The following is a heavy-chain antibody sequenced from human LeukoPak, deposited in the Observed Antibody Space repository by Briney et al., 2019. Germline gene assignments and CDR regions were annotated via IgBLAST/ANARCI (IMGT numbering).Heavy chain of an antibody. D-gene: IGHD6-13*01. V-gene: IGHV4-39*01. CDR2: IFYSGST. CDR3: ARNKTITAAGTYY. Sequence: SETLSLTCTVSDDSISSNTYYWGWIRQPPGKGLEWIGSIFYSGSTYYNPSLKSRVTMAVDTSKNQFSLKLRSVTAADTAIYYCARNKTITAAGTYYWGQGTLVTVSS. CDR1: DDSISSNTYY. J-gene: IGHJ4*02.